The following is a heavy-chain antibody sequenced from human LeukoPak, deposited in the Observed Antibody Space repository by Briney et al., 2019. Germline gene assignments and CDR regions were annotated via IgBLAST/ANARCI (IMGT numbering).Heavy chain of an antibody. V-gene: IGHV1-8*01. CDR2: LRPNRGNT. D-gene: IGHD3-22*01. J-gene: IGHJ4*02. CDR3: ARTSDYSGTGY. CDR1: GYTFTSHD. Sequence: ASVKVSCKASGYTFTSHDIHWVRQATGQGLEWMGWLRPNRGNTGIAQKFQGRVAMTRNTSISTACMELSSLRSEDTAVYYCARTSDYSGTGYWGQGTLVTVSS.